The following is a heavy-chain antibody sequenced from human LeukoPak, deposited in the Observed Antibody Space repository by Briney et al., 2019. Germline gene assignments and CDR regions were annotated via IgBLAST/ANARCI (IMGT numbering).Heavy chain of an antibody. V-gene: IGHV5-51*01. CDR3: ARRSVVTQLDAFDI. J-gene: IGHJ3*02. CDR2: IYPGDSDT. Sequence: GESLKISCKGSGYSFTSYWIGWVRPMPGKGLEWMGIIYPGDSDTRYSPSFQGQVTFPADKSISTAYLQWSSLKASDTAMYFCARRSVVTQLDAFDIWGQGTMVTVSS. D-gene: IGHD4-23*01. CDR1: GYSFTSYW.